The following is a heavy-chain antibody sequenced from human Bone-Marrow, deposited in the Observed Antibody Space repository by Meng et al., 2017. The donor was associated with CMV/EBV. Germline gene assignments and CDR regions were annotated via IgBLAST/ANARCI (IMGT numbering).Heavy chain of an antibody. D-gene: IGHD6-13*01. CDR1: GFTVSSNY. J-gene: IGHJ4*02. CDR3: ARVGGIREFYY. CDR2: IYSGGNT. V-gene: IGHV3-66*01. Sequence: GESLKISCAASGFTVSSNYMSWVRQAPGKGLEWVSVIYSGGNTYYADSVKGRFTISRDNAKNSLYLQMNSLRAEDTAVYYCARVGGIREFYYWGQGTLVTVSS.